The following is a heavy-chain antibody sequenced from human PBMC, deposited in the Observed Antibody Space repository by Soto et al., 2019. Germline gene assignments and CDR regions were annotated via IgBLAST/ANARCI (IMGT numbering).Heavy chain of an antibody. J-gene: IGHJ3*02. CDR2: IYHSGST. CDR3: ARDKLPLIWFGEAFDI. D-gene: IGHD3-10*01. CDR1: GGSIRSSNL. V-gene: IGHV4-4*02. Sequence: SETLSLTCAVSGGSIRSSNLWSWVRQPPGKGLEWIGKIYHSGSTNYNPSLKSRVTISVDKSKNQFSLKLSSVTAEDTAVYYCARDKLPLIWFGEAFDIWGQGTMVTVSS.